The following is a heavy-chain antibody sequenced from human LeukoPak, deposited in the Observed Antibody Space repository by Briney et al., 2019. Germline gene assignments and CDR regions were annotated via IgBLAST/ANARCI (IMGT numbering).Heavy chain of an antibody. V-gene: IGHV3-30*04. CDR1: GFTFSSYV. D-gene: IGHD6-13*01. CDR3: AREGAGIAAAGTIYYYYYMDV. CDR2: ISYDGSNE. Sequence: GGSLRLSCAASGFTFSSYVMHWVRQAPGKGLEWVAIISYDGSNEYYADSVKGRFTISRDNSKNTLYLQMNSLRAADTAVYYCAREGAGIAAAGTIYYYYYMDVWGKGTTVTVSS. J-gene: IGHJ6*03.